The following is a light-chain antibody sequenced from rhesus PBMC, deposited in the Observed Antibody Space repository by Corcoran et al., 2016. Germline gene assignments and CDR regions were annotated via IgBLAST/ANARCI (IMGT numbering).Light chain of an antibody. CDR2: GAS. J-gene: IGKJ2*01. CDR3: QQSSHLSPS. Sequence: ETVVTQSPATLSLSPGERATLSCRASQSVGSYLAWYQQKPGQAPRLLIYGASNRATGNPDRVSGSGCGTDFNLTMSSLEPDDVGVYYLQQSSHLSPSFGQGTKVEIK. CDR1: QSVGSY. V-gene: IGKV3-24*04.